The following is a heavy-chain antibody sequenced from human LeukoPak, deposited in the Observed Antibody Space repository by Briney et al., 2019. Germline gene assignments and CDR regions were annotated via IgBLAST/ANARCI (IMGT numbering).Heavy chain of an antibody. CDR1: GFSFSTYA. J-gene: IGHJ4*02. V-gene: IGHV3-23*01. CDR2: ISGSGGST. D-gene: IGHD6-19*01. CDR3: AKGGGWYYYFDY. Sequence: PGGSLRLSCTASGFSFSTYAMTWVRQAPGQGLEWVSVISGSGGSTSYADSVKGRFTISRDNSKNTLYLQMNSLRAEDTAVYYCAKGGGWYYYFDYWGQGTLVTVSS.